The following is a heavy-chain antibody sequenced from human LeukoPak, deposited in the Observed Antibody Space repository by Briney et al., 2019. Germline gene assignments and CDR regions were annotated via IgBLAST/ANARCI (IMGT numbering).Heavy chain of an antibody. CDR1: GFTFSSYS. Sequence: GGSLRLSCAASGFTFSSYSMNWVRQAPGKGLEWVSYISSSSSTIYYADSVKGRFTISRDNAKNSLYLQMNTLRAEDTAVYYCARGYGEVTFDYWGQGTLVTVSS. V-gene: IGHV3-48*01. CDR2: ISSSSSTI. CDR3: ARGYGEVTFDY. D-gene: IGHD4/OR15-4a*01. J-gene: IGHJ4*02.